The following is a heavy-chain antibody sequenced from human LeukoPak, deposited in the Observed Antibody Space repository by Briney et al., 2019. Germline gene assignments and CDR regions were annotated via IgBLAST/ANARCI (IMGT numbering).Heavy chain of an antibody. CDR1: GGSISSSSYY. V-gene: IGHV4-39*07. Sequence: SETLSLTCTVSGGSISSSSYYWGWIRQPPGKGLEWIGSIYYSGSTYYNPSLKSRVTISVDTSKNQFSLKLSSVTAADTAVYYCATSHSGSCYYYGMDVWGQGTTVTVSS. CDR3: ATSHSGSCYYYGMDV. J-gene: IGHJ6*02. D-gene: IGHD3-10*01. CDR2: IYYSGST.